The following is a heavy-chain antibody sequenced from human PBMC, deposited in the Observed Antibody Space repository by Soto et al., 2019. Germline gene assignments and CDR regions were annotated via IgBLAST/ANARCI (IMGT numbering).Heavy chain of an antibody. CDR3: ARDDAAYGSGSYYSYYYFYGMYV. J-gene: IGHJ6*02. CDR2: ISAYNGNT. V-gene: IGHV1-18*04. Sequence: ASVKVSCQASGYTFTSYGISWVRQAPGQGLEWMGLISAYNGNTNYAQKLQGRVTMTTDTSTSTAYMELRSLRSDETAVYYCARDDAAYGSGSYYSYYYFYGMYVWGQGTTVTVSS. CDR1: GYTFTSYG. D-gene: IGHD3-10*01.